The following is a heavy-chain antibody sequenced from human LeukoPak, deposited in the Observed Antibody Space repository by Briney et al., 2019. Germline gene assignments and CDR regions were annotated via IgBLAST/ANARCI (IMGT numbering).Heavy chain of an antibody. CDR2: IRSKANSYAT. J-gene: IGHJ4*02. Sequence: GGSLRLSCAATGFTFSGSAMHWVRQASGKGLEWVGRIRSKANSYATAYAASVKGRFTISRDDSKNTAYLQMNSLKTEDTAVYYCTRLTGTTRPYFDYWGQGTLVTVSS. D-gene: IGHD1-7*01. V-gene: IGHV3-73*01. CDR3: TRLTGTTRPYFDY. CDR1: GFTFSGSA.